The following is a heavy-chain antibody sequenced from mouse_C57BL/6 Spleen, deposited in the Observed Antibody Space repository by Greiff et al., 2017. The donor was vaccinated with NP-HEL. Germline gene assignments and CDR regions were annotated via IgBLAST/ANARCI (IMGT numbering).Heavy chain of an antibody. V-gene: IGHV5-6*01. Sequence: EVQLVESGGDLVKPGGSLKLSCAASGFTFSSYGMSWVRQTPDKRLEWVATISSGGSYTYYPDSVKGRFTISRDNAKNTLYLQMSSLKSEDTAMYYCARHPIYYDYDDAMDYWGQGTSVTVSS. CDR3: ARHPIYYDYDDAMDY. J-gene: IGHJ4*01. CDR2: ISSGGSYT. D-gene: IGHD2-4*01. CDR1: GFTFSSYG.